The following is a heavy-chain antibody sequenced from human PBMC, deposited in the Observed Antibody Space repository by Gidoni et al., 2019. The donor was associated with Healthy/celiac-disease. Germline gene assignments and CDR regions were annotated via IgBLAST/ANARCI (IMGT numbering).Heavy chain of an antibody. J-gene: IGHJ6*02. D-gene: IGHD2-2*02. CDR2: ISSSSSYI. CDR3: ARAVVVPAAIVPLGMDV. CDR1: GFTFSSYS. Sequence: EVQLVESGGGLVKPGGSLRLSCAASGFTFSSYSMNWVRQAPGKGLEWVSSISSSSSYIYYADSVKGRFTISRDNAKNSLYLQMNSLRAEDTAVYYCARAVVVPAAIVPLGMDVWGQGTTVTVSS. V-gene: IGHV3-21*01.